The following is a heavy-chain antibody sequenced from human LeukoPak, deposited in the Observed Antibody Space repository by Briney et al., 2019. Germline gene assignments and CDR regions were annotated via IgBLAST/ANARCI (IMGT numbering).Heavy chain of an antibody. J-gene: IGHJ4*02. D-gene: IGHD3-22*01. CDR1: GYTFTGYY. Sequence: GASVKVSCKASGYTFTGYYMHWVRQAPGQGLEWMGWINPNSGGTNYAQKFQGRVTMTRDTSISTAYMELRSLRSDDTAVYYCASYNYRGLYYDSSGTFDYWGQGTLVTVSS. CDR2: INPNSGGT. V-gene: IGHV1-2*02. CDR3: ASYNYRGLYYDSSGTFDY.